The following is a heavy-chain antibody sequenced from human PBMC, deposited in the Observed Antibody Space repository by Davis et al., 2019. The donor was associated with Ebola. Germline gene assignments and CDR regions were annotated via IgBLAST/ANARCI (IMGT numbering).Heavy chain of an antibody. V-gene: IGHV4-34*01. D-gene: IGHD3-10*01. CDR1: GGSFSGYY. CDR2: INDSEGT. CDR3: ARGGARTYHYGSGKYSSVYYFDY. Sequence: SETLSLTCAVYGGSFSGYYWSWIRQPPGKGLEWIGEINDSEGTKYNPSLKSRVTVSVDTSKKQLSLKLSSVTAADTAVFYCARGGARTYHYGSGKYSSVYYFDYWGQGTLVTVSS. J-gene: IGHJ4*02.